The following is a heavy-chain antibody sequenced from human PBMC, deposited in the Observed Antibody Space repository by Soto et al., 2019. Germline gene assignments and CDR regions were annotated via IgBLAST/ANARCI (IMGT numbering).Heavy chain of an antibody. D-gene: IGHD3-3*01. CDR3: AKDRLITIFPDP. CDR2: ISGSGGST. J-gene: IGHJ5*02. V-gene: IGHV3-23*01. Sequence: GGSMRLCWTAAGFNFSNYCSSWVRQAPGKGLEWVSAISGSGGSTYYADSVKGRFTISRDNSKTTLYLQMNSLRAEDTAVYYCAKDRLITIFPDPWGQGTLVTVS. CDR1: GFNFSNYC.